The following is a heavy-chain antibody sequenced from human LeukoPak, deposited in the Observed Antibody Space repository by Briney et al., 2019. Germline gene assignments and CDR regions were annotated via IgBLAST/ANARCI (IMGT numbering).Heavy chain of an antibody. CDR2: ISGSGGST. V-gene: IGHV3-23*01. Sequence: LSGGSLRLSCAASGFTFSSYAMSWVRQAPGKGLEWVSAISGSGGSTYYADSVKGRFTISRDNSKNTLYLQMNSLRAADTAVYYCAKGSSTSSTTFDYWGQGTLVTVSS. D-gene: IGHD2-2*01. CDR1: GFTFSSYA. J-gene: IGHJ4*02. CDR3: AKGSSTSSTTFDY.